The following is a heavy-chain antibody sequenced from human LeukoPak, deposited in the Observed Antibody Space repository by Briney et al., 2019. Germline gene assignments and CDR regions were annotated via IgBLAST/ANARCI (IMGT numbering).Heavy chain of an antibody. J-gene: IGHJ4*02. CDR1: GFTFSNTW. CDR2: IKRIIDGGTT. D-gene: IGHD4-17*01. V-gene: IGHV3-15*01. CDR3: AAQGGSGDLRY. Sequence: GGSLRLSCAASGFTFSNTWMNWVSQAPGKGLEWVGRIKRIIDGGTTDYAAPVKGRFTVSRDDSINTLYLQMSSLKTEDAAVYYCAAQGGSGDLRYWGQGTLVTVSS.